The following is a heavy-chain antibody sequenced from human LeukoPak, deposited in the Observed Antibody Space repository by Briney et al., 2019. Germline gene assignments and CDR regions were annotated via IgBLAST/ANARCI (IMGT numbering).Heavy chain of an antibody. Sequence: SETLSLTCAVYGGSFSGYYWSWIRQPPGKGLEWIGEINHSGSTNYNPSLNSRVTISVDTSKNQFSLKLSSVTAADTAVYYCARFSSSWSTSGVHPQRWYFDLWGRGTLVTVSS. CDR2: INHSGST. D-gene: IGHD6-13*01. V-gene: IGHV4-34*01. CDR1: GGSFSGYY. J-gene: IGHJ2*01. CDR3: ARFSSSWSTSGVHPQRWYFDL.